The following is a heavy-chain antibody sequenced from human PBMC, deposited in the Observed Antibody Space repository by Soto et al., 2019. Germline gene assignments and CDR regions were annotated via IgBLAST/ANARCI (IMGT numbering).Heavy chain of an antibody. J-gene: IGHJ4*01. Sequence: EVQLLESGGGLAQPGGSLRLSCAASGFKFDHHAMSWVRQAPGKGLEWVSGISASGGSKDHADSVKGRFTISRDDSKDTLYSKMDTLRADYTAIYYSAKDDRSTWYSFDSWGHGIRVNVSS. CDR2: ISASGGSK. D-gene: IGHD6-13*01. CDR1: GFKFDHHA. V-gene: IGHV3-23*01. CDR3: AKDDRSTWYSFDS.